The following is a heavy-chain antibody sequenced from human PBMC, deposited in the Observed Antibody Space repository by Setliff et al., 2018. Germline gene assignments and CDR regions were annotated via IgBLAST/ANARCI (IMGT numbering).Heavy chain of an antibody. CDR1: GGSISHHY. CDR2: MYNSGNT. D-gene: IGHD3-10*01. Sequence: NPSETLSLTCTVSGGSISHHYWSWIRQPPGKGLEWVGYMYNSGNTNYNPSLRRRVAISVDKSKSQFSLKLSSVTAADTAVYYCARALLWFGEGMDVWGKGTTVTVSS. V-gene: IGHV4-59*11. CDR3: ARALLWFGEGMDV. J-gene: IGHJ6*03.